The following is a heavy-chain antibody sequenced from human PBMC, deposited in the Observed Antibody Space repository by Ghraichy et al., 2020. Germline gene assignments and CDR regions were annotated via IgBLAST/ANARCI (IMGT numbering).Heavy chain of an antibody. V-gene: IGHV4-59*12. J-gene: IGHJ4*02. Sequence: SETLSLTCTVSGGSISGYYWSWFRQPPGKKLEWIGSIYYSGSTNYNPSLKSRVTVSVDTSKNQFSLKLRSVTAADTAVYYCARANYFDYWGQGILVTVSS. CDR3: ARANYFDY. CDR1: GGSISGYY. CDR2: IYYSGST.